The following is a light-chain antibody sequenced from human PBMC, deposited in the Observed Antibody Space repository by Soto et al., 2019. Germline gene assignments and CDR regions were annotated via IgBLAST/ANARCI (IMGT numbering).Light chain of an antibody. CDR3: QQYNTYSYT. V-gene: IGKV1-5*01. CDR2: DAS. CDR1: QSISNW. Sequence: DIQMTQSPSTLSASVGDRVTITCRASQSISNWLAWYQQRPGKAPKLLIYDASTLESCVPSRFSGSGSGTEFTLTISGLRPDDFATYYCQQYNTYSYTFGQGTKLEIK. J-gene: IGKJ2*01.